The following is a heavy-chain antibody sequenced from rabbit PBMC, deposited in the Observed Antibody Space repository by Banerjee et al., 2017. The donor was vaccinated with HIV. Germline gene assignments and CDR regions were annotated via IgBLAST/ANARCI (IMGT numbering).Heavy chain of an antibody. J-gene: IGHJ4*01. Sequence: QEQLEESGGDLVKPEGSLTLTCTASGFSFSSSYWICWVRQAPGKGLEWIACIDGGVSGNTYYANWAKGRFTISKTSSTTVTLQMTSLTAADTATYFCARESDNGYGDANLWGPGTLVTVS. V-gene: IGHV1S45*01. CDR1: GFSFSSSYW. CDR2: IDGGVSGNT. CDR3: ARESDNGYGDANL. D-gene: IGHD6-1*01.